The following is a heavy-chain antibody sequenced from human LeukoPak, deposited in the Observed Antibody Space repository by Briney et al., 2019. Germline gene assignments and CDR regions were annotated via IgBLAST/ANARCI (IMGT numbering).Heavy chain of an antibody. V-gene: IGHV4-59*01. CDR1: GGSISSYY. J-gene: IGHJ6*03. Sequence: PSETLSLTCTVSGGSISSYYWSWIRQPPGKGLEWIGYIYYSGSTNYNPSLKSRVTISVDTSKSQLSLRLSSVTAADTALYYCARVTPGSHYYYMDVWGKETTVTVSS. D-gene: IGHD3-10*01. CDR3: ARVTPGSHYYYMDV. CDR2: IYYSGST.